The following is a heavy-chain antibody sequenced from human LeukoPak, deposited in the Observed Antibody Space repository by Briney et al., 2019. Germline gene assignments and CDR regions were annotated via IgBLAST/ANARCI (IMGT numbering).Heavy chain of an antibody. CDR3: ARDLFPTVTTFDY. V-gene: IGHV4-34*01. CDR2: INHSGST. D-gene: IGHD4-17*01. J-gene: IGHJ4*02. CDR1: GGSFSGYY. Sequence: KASETLSLTCAVYGGSFSGYYWSWIRQPPGKGLEWIGEINHSGSTNYNPSLKSRVTMSVDTSKNQFSLKLSSVTAADTAVYYCARDLFPTVTTFDYWGQGTLVTVSS.